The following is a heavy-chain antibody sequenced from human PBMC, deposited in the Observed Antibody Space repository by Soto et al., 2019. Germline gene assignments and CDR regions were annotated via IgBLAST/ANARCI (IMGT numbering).Heavy chain of an antibody. D-gene: IGHD2-2*01. J-gene: IGHJ6*02. CDR1: GFTFSSYG. V-gene: IGHV3-33*01. CDR2: IWYDGSNK. Sequence: QPGGSLRLSCAASGFTFSSYGMHWVRQAPGKGLEWVAVIWYDGSNKYYADSVKGRFTISRVNSKNTLYLQMNSLRAEDTAVYYCAREEVVVVPAARHYYGMDVWGQGTTVTVSS. CDR3: AREEVVVVPAARHYYGMDV.